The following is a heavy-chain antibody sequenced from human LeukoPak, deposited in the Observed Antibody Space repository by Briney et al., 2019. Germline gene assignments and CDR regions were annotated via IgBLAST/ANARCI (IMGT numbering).Heavy chain of an antibody. CDR2: IYYSGST. CDR1: GGSISSYY. D-gene: IGHD5-18*01. V-gene: IGHV4-59*01. Sequence: SETLSLTCTVSGGSISSYYWSWIRQPPGKGLEWIGYIYYSGSTNYNPSLKSRVTISVDTSKNQFSLKLSSVTAADTAVYYCARDRSGYSYGFRSGWFDPWGQGTLVTVSS. J-gene: IGHJ5*02. CDR3: ARDRSGYSYGFRSGWFDP.